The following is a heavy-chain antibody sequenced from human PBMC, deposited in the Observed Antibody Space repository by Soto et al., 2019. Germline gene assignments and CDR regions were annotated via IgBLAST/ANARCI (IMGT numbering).Heavy chain of an antibody. V-gene: IGHV3-30*18. J-gene: IGHJ4*02. CDR3: AKSAGDDYGGNSVDY. CDR1: GFTFSSHG. Sequence: PGGSLRLSCAASGFTFSSHGMHWVRQAPGKGLEWVAVISYDGSNKYYADSVKGRFTISRDNSKNTLYLQMNSLRAEDTAVYYCAKSAGDDYGGNSVDYWGQGTLVTVSS. D-gene: IGHD4-17*01. CDR2: ISYDGSNK.